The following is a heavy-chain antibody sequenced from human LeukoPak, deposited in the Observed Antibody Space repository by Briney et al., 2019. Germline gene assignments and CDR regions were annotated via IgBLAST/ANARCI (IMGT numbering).Heavy chain of an antibody. D-gene: IGHD5-24*01. V-gene: IGHV1-69*04. CDR3: ARSPDGYNFGSDY. Sequence: ASVKVSCKASGGTFSSYAISWLRQAPGQGLEWMGRIIPILGIANYAQKFQGRVTITADKSTSTAYMELSSLRSEDTAVYYCARSPDGYNFGSDYWGQGTLVTVSS. J-gene: IGHJ4*02. CDR1: GGTFSSYA. CDR2: IIPILGIA.